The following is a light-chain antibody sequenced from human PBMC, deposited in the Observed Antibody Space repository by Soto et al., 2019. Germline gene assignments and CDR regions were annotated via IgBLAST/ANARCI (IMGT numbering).Light chain of an antibody. J-gene: IGLJ1*01. CDR2: DVS. CDR1: SSDVGGYNY. Sequence: QSALTQPASVSGSPGQSITIFCTGTSSDVGGYNYVSWYQQHPGSAPKLMIYDVSSRPSGVSNRFSGSKSGNTASLTISGLQAEDEADYYCSSYTSSFKLAVFGSGTKPPS. V-gene: IGLV2-14*03. CDR3: SSYTSSFKLAV.